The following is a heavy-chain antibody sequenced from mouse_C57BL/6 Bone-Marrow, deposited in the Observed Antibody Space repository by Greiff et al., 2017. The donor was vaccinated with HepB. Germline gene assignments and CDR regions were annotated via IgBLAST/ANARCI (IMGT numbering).Heavy chain of an antibody. Sequence: EVMLVESGGGLVQPGGSLKLSCAASGFTFSDYGMAWVRQAPRKGPEWVAFISNLAYSIYYADTVTGRFTISRENAKNTLYLEMSSLRSEDTAMYYCARAYGSSSAWFAYWGQGTLVTVSA. D-gene: IGHD1-1*01. CDR1: GFTFSDYG. CDR3: ARAYGSSSAWFAY. V-gene: IGHV5-15*01. J-gene: IGHJ3*01. CDR2: ISNLAYSI.